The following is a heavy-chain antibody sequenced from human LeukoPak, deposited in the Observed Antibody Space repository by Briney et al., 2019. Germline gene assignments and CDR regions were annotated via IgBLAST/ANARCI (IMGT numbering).Heavy chain of an antibody. CDR3: ARLRNLILFDH. J-gene: IGHJ4*02. Sequence: SETLSLTCTVSGGSISSGNYYWTWIRQPAGKGLEWIGRIYTSGSTKYNPSLKSRVTISADTSKNQFSLNLSSVTAADTAIYYCARLRNLILFDHWGQGILVTVSS. CDR2: IYTSGST. V-gene: IGHV4-61*02. CDR1: GGSISSGNYY.